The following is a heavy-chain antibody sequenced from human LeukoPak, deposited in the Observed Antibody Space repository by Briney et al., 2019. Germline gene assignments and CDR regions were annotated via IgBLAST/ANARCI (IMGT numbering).Heavy chain of an antibody. V-gene: IGHV4-61*01. J-gene: IGHJ4*02. CDR3: ARGGYSSSS. D-gene: IGHD6-6*01. CDR2: IYYSGST. Sequence: SETLSLTCTVSGGSVSSGSYYWNWIRQPPGKGLEWIGYIYYSGSTNYNPSLKSRVTISVDTSKNQFSLKLSSVTAADTAVYYCARGGYSSSSWGQGTLVTVSS. CDR1: GGSVSSGSYY.